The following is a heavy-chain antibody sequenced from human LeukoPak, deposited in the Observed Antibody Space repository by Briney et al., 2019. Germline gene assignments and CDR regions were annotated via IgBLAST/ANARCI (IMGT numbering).Heavy chain of an antibody. V-gene: IGHV1-2*02. CDR2: INPNSGGT. CDR3: ARDIEFPQDIDV. CDR1: GYTFTGSN. D-gene: IGHD2-15*01. J-gene: IGHJ6*03. Sequence: ASVKVSCKASGYTFTGSNIHWVRQAPGQGLEWMGWINPNSGGTNYAQRFQGRVTMTRDTSISTAYMELSRLRSDDTAVYYCARDIEFPQDIDVWGKGTTVTVSS.